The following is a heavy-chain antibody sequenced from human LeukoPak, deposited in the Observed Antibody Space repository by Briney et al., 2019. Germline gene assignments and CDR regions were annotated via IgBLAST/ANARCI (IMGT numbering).Heavy chain of an antibody. Sequence: GGSLRLPCAASGFTFSSYWMSWVRQAPGKGLEWVANIKQDGSEKYYVDSVKGRFTISRDNAKNSLYLQMNSLRAEDTAVYYCARVPYDFWSGYYTGFDYWGQGTLVTVSS. D-gene: IGHD3-3*01. CDR1: GFTFSSYW. CDR3: ARVPYDFWSGYYTGFDY. CDR2: IKQDGSEK. J-gene: IGHJ4*02. V-gene: IGHV3-7*01.